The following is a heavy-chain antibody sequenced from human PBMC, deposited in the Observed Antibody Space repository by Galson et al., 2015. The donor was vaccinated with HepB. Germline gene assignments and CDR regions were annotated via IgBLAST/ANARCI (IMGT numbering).Heavy chain of an antibody. CDR2: FDPEDGET. V-gene: IGHV1-24*01. D-gene: IGHD5-18*01. CDR1: GSTLTELS. J-gene: IGHJ4*02. CDR3: ATGIQLWFHALGY. Sequence: SVTVSCKVSGSTLTELSMHWVRQAPGNGLEWMGGFDPEDGETIYAQKFQGRVTMTEDTSTDTAYMELSSLRSEDTAVYYCATGIQLWFHALGYWGQGTLVTVSS.